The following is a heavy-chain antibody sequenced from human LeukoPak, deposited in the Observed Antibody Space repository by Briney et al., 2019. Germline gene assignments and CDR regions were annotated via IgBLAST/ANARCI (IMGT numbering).Heavy chain of an antibody. CDR1: GGSISSYY. Sequence: PSETLSLTYTVSGGSISSYYWSWIRQPPGKGLEWIGYIYYSGSTNYNPSLKSRVTISVDTSKNQFSLKLSSVTAADTAVYYCARGDGGWYGTGDYGGQGTLVTVSS. J-gene: IGHJ4*02. CDR3: ARGDGGWYGTGDY. D-gene: IGHD6-19*01. V-gene: IGHV4-59*01. CDR2: IYYSGST.